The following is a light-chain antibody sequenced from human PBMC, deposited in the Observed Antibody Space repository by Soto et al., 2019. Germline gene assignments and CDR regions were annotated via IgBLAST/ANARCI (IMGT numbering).Light chain of an antibody. J-gene: IGLJ2*01. CDR2: DVS. CDR3: SSYTSSSTLA. CDR1: SSDVGGYNY. V-gene: IGLV2-14*01. Sequence: VLTQPASVSGSPGQSITISCTGTSSDVGGYNYVSWYQQHPGKAPKLMIYDVSNRPSGVSNRFSGSKSGNTASLTISGLQAEDEADYYCSSYTSSSTLAFGGGTQLTVL.